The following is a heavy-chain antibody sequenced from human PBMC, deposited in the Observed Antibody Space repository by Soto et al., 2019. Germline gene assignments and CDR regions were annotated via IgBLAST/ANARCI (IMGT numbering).Heavy chain of an antibody. J-gene: IGHJ4*02. CDR3: AKEPPIIVATTPYFDY. CDR2: ISYDGSNK. CDR1: GFPFSSYG. V-gene: IGHV3-30*18. Sequence: GGSLRLSCAASGFPFSSYGMHWVRQAPGKGLEWVAVISYDGSNKYYADSVKGRFTISRDNSKNTLYLQMNSLRAEDTAVYYCAKEPPIIVATTPYFDYWGQGTLVTVSS. D-gene: IGHD5-12*01.